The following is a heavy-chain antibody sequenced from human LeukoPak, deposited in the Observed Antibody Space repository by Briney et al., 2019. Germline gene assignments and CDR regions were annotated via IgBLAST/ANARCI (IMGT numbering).Heavy chain of an antibody. V-gene: IGHV3-11*03. CDR3: ARRSGYGTYSLWYLDL. Sequence: GGSLILSCAVSGFTFSEYYMTWIRQAPGKALEWISYIDNRGIFTNYADSVKGRFTISRDDAKNSLYLQMNNLRGEDTGMYYCARRSGYGTYSLWYLDLWGRGTLITVSS. CDR2: IDNRGIFT. CDR1: GFTFSEYY. D-gene: IGHD1-26*01. J-gene: IGHJ2*01.